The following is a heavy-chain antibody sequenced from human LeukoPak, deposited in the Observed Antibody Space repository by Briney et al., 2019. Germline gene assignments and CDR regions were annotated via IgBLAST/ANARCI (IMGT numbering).Heavy chain of an antibody. Sequence: SETLSLTCSVSGVSVTSAPYFWTWIRHPAGKGLEWIGRVYSSGSTNYNPSLWSRVTISLDTSKNQFSLRLTSMTAADTAVYYCARDAGVGTISAFDYWGQGILVTVSS. J-gene: IGHJ4*02. CDR3: ARDAGVGTISAFDY. CDR2: VYSSGST. V-gene: IGHV4-61*02. D-gene: IGHD3-3*01. CDR1: GVSVTSAPYF.